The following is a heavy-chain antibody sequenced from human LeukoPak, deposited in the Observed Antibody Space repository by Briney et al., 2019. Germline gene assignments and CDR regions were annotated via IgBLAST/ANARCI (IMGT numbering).Heavy chain of an antibody. Sequence: PGGSLRLSCAASGFTFSSYAMSWVRQAPGKGLEWVSAISGSGSSTYYADSVKGRFTISRDNSKNTLYLQMNSLRAEDTAVYYCARDGAAARPEYYYYYGMDVWGQGTTVTVSS. V-gene: IGHV3-23*01. CDR2: ISGSGSST. CDR1: GFTFSSYA. J-gene: IGHJ6*02. D-gene: IGHD6-13*01. CDR3: ARDGAAARPEYYYYYGMDV.